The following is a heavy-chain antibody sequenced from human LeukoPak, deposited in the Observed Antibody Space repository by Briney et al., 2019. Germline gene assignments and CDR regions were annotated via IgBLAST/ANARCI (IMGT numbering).Heavy chain of an antibody. V-gene: IGHV3-23*01. CDR3: AKYYYDSSGYYITPPARAPDY. J-gene: IGHJ4*02. CDR1: GFTFSTFA. D-gene: IGHD3-22*01. Sequence: GGSLRLSCAASGFTFSTFAMIWVRQSPGKGLEWVSGISGSGDSTYYADSVKGRFAISRDNSKNTLFLQMNSLRAEDTAVYYCAKYYYDSSGYYITPPARAPDYWGQGTLVTVSS. CDR2: ISGSGDST.